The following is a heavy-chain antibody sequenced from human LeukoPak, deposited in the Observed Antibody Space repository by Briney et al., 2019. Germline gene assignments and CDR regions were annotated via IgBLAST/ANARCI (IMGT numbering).Heavy chain of an antibody. CDR1: GFTFKLYW. D-gene: IGHD2-15*01. V-gene: IGHV3-74*01. J-gene: IGHJ5*02. CDR2: INDDGSDT. CDR3: VRGSPSTWS. Sequence: GGSLRLSCAASGFTFKLYWMHWVRQVPGKRPVWVSRINDDGSDTIYADSVRGRFTISRDDAKNTVYLQMNNLRAEDTAVYYCVRGSPSTWSWGQGTLVTVSS.